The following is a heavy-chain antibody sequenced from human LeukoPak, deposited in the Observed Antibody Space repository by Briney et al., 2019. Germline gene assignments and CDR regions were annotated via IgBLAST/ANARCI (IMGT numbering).Heavy chain of an antibody. V-gene: IGHV3-30*02. D-gene: IGHD6-19*01. CDR1: GLTFSSYG. CDR2: IRYDGSNK. J-gene: IGHJ1*01. CDR3: ARGGKKALAGTRSPQYFQH. Sequence: GGSLRLSCAASGLTFSSYGMHWVRQAPGKGLEWVAFIRYDGSNKYYADSVKGRFTISRDNSKNTLYLQMNSLRPEDTAVYYCARGGKKALAGTRSPQYFQHWGQGTLVTVSS.